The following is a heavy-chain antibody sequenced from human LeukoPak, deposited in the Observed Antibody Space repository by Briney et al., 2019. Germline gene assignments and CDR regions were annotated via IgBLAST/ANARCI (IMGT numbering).Heavy chain of an antibody. J-gene: IGHJ4*02. Sequence: GGALRLSCAASGFTFDDYGMSWVRQAPGKGLEWVSGINWNGGSTGYADSVKGRFTISRDNAKNSLYLQMNSLRAEDTALNYCARDGYSDGTVREQFYYWGQGTLVTVSS. CDR2: INWNGGST. V-gene: IGHV3-20*04. CDR1: GFTFDDYG. CDR3: ARDGYSDGTVREQFYY. D-gene: IGHD5-18*01.